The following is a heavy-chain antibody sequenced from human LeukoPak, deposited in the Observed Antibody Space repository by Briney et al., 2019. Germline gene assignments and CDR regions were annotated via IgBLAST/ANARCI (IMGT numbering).Heavy chain of an antibody. Sequence: GGSLRLSCTASGFTFGDYAMSWVRQAPGKGLEWVGFIRSKAYGGTKEYAASVKGRCTISRDDSKCIAYLQMNSLKTEDTAVYYCTRGQSRIVVVPAATTMLYYYYYMDVWGKGTTVTVSS. V-gene: IGHV3-49*04. CDR1: GFTFGDYA. CDR2: IRSKAYGGTK. D-gene: IGHD2-2*01. CDR3: TRGQSRIVVVPAATTMLYYYYYMDV. J-gene: IGHJ6*03.